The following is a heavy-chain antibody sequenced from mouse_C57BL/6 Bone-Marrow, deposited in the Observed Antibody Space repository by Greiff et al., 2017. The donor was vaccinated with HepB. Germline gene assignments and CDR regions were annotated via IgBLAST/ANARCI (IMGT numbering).Heavy chain of an antibody. D-gene: IGHD1-1*01. CDR1: GYTFTSYW. J-gene: IGHJ3*01. CDR2: IDPSDSYT. Sequence: QVQLQQSGAELVKPGASVKLSCKASGYTFTSYWMQWVKQRPGQGLEWIGEIDPSDSYTNYNQKFKGKATLTVDTSSSTAYMQLSSLTSEDSAVYYCARYYYGSRFAYWGQGTLVTVSA. CDR3: ARYYYGSRFAY. V-gene: IGHV1-50*01.